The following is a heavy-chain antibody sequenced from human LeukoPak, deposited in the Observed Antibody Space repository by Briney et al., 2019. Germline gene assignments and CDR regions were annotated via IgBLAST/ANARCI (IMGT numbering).Heavy chain of an antibody. CDR2: INPNSGAT. CDR1: GYTLTDYY. V-gene: IGHV1-2*02. J-gene: IGHJ4*01. Sequence: GASVKVSCKASGYTLTDYYLHWVRQAPRQGLKWMGWINPNSGATHYAQSFQARVTMTRDTSIASSYMELTGLESDDTAVYYCARGRRILGGPENAGDFFDFWGQGSLVTVSS. CDR3: ARGRRILGGPENAGDFFDF. D-gene: IGHD3-16*01.